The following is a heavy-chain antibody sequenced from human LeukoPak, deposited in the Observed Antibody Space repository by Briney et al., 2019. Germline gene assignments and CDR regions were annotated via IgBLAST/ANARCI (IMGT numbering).Heavy chain of an antibody. CDR2: IYSSGST. CDR3: ARERYYDSSGRATTSYYMDV. J-gene: IGHJ6*03. Sequence: SETLSLTCTVSGGSISSGSYYWSWIRQPPGKGLEWIGRIYSSGSTNYNPSLKSRVTISGDTSKNQISLKLSSVTAADTAVYYCARERYYDSSGRATTSYYMDVWGKGTTVTISS. D-gene: IGHD3-22*01. V-gene: IGHV4-61*02. CDR1: GGSISSGSYY.